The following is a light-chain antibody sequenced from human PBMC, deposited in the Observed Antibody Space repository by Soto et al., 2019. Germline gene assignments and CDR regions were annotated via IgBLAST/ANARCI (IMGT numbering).Light chain of an antibody. CDR3: AAWDDRLNGWL. CDR1: SSNIGNNA. CDR2: YDD. Sequence: QSVLTQPPSVSDAPRQRVTISCSGSSSNIGNNAVNWYQQFPGKAPKLLIYYDDLLPSGVSDRFSGSKSGTSASLAISGLQFEDEADYYCAAWDDRLNGWLFGGGTKLTVL. V-gene: IGLV1-36*01. J-gene: IGLJ3*02.